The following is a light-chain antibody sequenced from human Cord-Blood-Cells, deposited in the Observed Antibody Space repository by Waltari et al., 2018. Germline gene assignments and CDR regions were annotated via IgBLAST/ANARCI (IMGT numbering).Light chain of an antibody. V-gene: IGLV2-14*03. CDR1: SSDVGGYTY. CDR2: DVS. CDR3: SSYTSSSTWV. J-gene: IGLJ3*02. Sequence: QSALTQPASVSGSPGQSITIPCTGTSSDVGGYTYVSWYQQPPGKAPKLMIYDVSNRPSGVSNRFSGSKSGNTASLTISGLQAEDEADYYCSSYTSSSTWVFGGGTKLTVL.